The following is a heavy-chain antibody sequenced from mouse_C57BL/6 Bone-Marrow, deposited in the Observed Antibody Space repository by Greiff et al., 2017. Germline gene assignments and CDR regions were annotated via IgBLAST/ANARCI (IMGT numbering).Heavy chain of an antibody. CDR1: GYTFTSYG. V-gene: IGHV1-81*01. Sequence: VKLMESGAELARPGASVTLSCKASGYTFTSYGISWVKQRTGQGLEWIGEIYPRSGNTYYNEKFKGKATLTADKSSSTAYLELRSLTSEDSAVYFCARGIYYYGSSPYFDYWGQGTTLTVSS. CDR3: ARGIYYYGSSPYFDY. D-gene: IGHD1-1*01. CDR2: IYPRSGNT. J-gene: IGHJ2*01.